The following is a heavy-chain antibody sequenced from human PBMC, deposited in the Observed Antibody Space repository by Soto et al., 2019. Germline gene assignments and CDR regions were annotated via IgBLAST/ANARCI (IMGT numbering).Heavy chain of an antibody. Sequence: QVQLVQSGAEVKKPGASVKVSCKASGYTFTGYYMHWVRQAPGQGLEWMGWINPNSGGTNYAQKFQGWVTMTRDTSISTAYMELSRLRSDDTAVYYCARGEQGDNWKSPRARRPLYYFDYWGQGTLVTVSS. J-gene: IGHJ4*02. V-gene: IGHV1-2*04. D-gene: IGHD1-1*01. CDR3: ARGEQGDNWKSPRARRPLYYFDY. CDR2: INPNSGGT. CDR1: GYTFTGYY.